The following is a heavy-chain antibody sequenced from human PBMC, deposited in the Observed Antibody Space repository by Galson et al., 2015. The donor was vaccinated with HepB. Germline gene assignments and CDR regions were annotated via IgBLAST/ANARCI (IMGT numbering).Heavy chain of an antibody. CDR2: IFSDGDST. CDR1: GLSFSSFI. D-gene: IGHD1-26*01. J-gene: IGHJ4*02. V-gene: IGHV3-64D*06. CDR3: VKDRSGTYSFDN. Sequence: SLRLSCAASGLSFSSFIMHWVRQAPGKGLDHVSTIFSDGDSTYYADSVKGRFTMFRDNSKTTLSLQVSSLRAEDTAVYYCVKDRSGTYSFDNWGQGTLVTVSS.